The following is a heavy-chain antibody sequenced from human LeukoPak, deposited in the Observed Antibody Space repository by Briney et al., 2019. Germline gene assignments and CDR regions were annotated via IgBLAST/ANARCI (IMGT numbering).Heavy chain of an antibody. CDR1: GGSISSSSYY. CDR3: ARDRTFVVVTAIPAPPDY. J-gene: IGHJ4*02. V-gene: IGHV4-39*07. D-gene: IGHD2-21*02. CDR2: IYYSGST. Sequence: SETLSLTCTVSGGSISSSSYYWGWIRQPPGKGLEWIGSIYYSGSTYYNPSLRSRVTISVDTSKNQFSLKLSSVTAADTAVYYCARDRTFVVVTAIPAPPDYWGQGTLVTVSS.